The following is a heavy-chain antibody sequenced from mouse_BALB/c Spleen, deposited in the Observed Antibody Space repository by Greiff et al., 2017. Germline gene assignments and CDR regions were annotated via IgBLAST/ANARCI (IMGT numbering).Heavy chain of an antibody. J-gene: IGHJ2*01. V-gene: IGHV14-4*02. Sequence: VHVKQSGAELVRSGASVKLSCTASGFNIKDYYMHWVKQRPEQGLEWIGWIDPENGDTEYAPKFQGKATMTADTSSNTAYLQLSSLTSEDTAVYYCNGQKGTATNYWGQGTTLTVSS. CDR1: GFNIKDYY. CDR2: IDPENGDT. D-gene: IGHD1-2*01. CDR3: NGQKGTATNY.